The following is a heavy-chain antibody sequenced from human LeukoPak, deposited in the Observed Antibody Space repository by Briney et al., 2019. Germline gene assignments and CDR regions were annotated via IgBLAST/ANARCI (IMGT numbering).Heavy chain of an antibody. CDR2: IYYSGST. CDR3: ARGNTRQQLSRVEVRSAFDI. J-gene: IGHJ3*02. V-gene: IGHV4-59*12. CDR1: GGSISSYY. Sequence: PSETLSLTCTVSGGSISSYYWSWIRQPPGKGLEGIGYIYYSGSTNYNPSLKSRVTISVDTSKNQFSRKLSSVTAADTAVYYCARGNTRQQLSRVEVRSAFDIWGQGTMVTVSS. D-gene: IGHD6-13*01.